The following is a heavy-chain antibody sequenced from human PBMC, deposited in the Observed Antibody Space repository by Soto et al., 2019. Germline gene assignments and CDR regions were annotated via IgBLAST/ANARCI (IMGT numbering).Heavy chain of an antibody. V-gene: IGHV3-23*01. J-gene: IGHJ3*02. CDR1: GFTFSNYA. CDR3: EKSKDGYNYYDAFDI. Sequence: GWSLRLSCAASGFTFSNYAMSWVRQAPGKGLEWVSAISGSSGSIYYADSVKGRFTISRDNSKNTLFLQMNSLRAEETAVYYCEKSKDGYNYYDAFDIWGQGTMVTVSS. CDR2: ISGSSGSI. D-gene: IGHD5-12*01.